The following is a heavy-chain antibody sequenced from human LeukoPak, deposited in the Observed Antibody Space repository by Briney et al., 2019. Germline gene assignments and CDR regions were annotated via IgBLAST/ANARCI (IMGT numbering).Heavy chain of an antibody. CDR3: TRAGVRGVMTYRFDP. J-gene: IGHJ5*02. Sequence: GGSLRLSCAASGFTFSSYAMTWVRQAPGKGLEWVGFIRSKAYGGTTEYAASVKGRFTISRDDSKSIAYLQMNSLKTEDTAVYYCTRAGVRGVMTYRFDPWGQGTLVTVSS. V-gene: IGHV3-49*04. CDR1: GFTFSSYA. CDR2: IRSKAYGGTT. D-gene: IGHD3-10*01.